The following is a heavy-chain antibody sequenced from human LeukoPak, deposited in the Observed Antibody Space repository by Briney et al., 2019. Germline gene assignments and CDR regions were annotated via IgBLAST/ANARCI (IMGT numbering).Heavy chain of an antibody. CDR1: GGTFSSYA. D-gene: IGHD3-16*01. V-gene: IGHV1-69*13. Sequence: VASVKVSCKASGGTFSSYAISWVRQAPGQGLEWMGGIIPIFGTANYAQKFQGRVTITADESTSTAYMELSSLRSEDTAVYYCASVGGGSDAFDIWGQGTMVTVSS. CDR2: IIPIFGTA. J-gene: IGHJ3*02. CDR3: ASVGGGSDAFDI.